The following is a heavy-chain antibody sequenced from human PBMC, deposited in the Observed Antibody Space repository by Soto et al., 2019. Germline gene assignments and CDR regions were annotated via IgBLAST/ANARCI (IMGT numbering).Heavy chain of an antibody. CDR2: ISYDGSNK. D-gene: IGHD2-2*02. CDR1: GFTFSSYG. CDR3: ASIVVVPAAISRRVGNYENEVDY. V-gene: IGHV3-30*03. Sequence: PGGSLRLSCAASGFTFSSYGMHWVRQAPGKGLEWVAVISYDGSNKYYADSVKGRFTISRDNSKNTLYLQMNSLRAEDTAVYYCASIVVVPAAISRRVGNYENEVDYLGQGAPVTVSS. J-gene: IGHJ4*02.